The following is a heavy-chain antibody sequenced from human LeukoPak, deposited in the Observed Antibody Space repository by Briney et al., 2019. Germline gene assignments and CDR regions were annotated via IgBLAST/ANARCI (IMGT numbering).Heavy chain of an antibody. V-gene: IGHV3-23*01. Sequence: PGGSLGLSCAASGFTFSSFAMSWVRQAPGKGLERVSAISGSGDATYYAGSVKGRFTISRDNSKNTLYLQMNSLRAEDTAVYFCAKLDYYDTHWGQGTLVTVSS. CDR2: ISGSGDAT. J-gene: IGHJ4*02. CDR1: GFTFSSFA. CDR3: AKLDYYDTH. D-gene: IGHD3-22*01.